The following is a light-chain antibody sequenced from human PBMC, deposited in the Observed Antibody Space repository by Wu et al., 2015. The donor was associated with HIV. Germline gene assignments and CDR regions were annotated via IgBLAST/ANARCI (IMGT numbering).Light chain of an antibody. CDR3: QQSYSIPYS. CDR1: QSISSY. Sequence: DIQMTQSPSSLSASVGDRITITCRASQSISSYLNWYQQKPGKAPKLLIYAASSLQSGVPSRFSGSGSGTDFTLTFNSLQPEDFATYYCQQSYSIPYSFGQGTKLEIK. CDR2: AAS. J-gene: IGKJ2*03. V-gene: IGKV1-39*01.